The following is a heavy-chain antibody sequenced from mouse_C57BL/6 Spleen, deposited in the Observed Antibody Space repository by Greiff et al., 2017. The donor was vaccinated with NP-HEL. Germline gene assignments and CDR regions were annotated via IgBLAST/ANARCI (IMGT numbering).Heavy chain of an antibody. CDR1: GFTFSSYA. CDR2: IGSGGDYL. J-gene: IGHJ3*01. Sequence: EVHLVESGAGLVKPGGSLKLSCAASGFTFSSYAMSWVRQTPEKRLEWVAYIGSGGDYLYYAATVQGRFTISRDNARNTLYLQMSRLKSEDTAMYYCTSPSYYGSSYHVPWFAYWGQGTLVTVSA. V-gene: IGHV5-9-1*02. CDR3: TSPSYYGSSYHVPWFAY. D-gene: IGHD1-1*01.